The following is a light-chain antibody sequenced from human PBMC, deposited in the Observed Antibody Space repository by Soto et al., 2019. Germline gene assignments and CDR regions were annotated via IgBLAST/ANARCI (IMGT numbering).Light chain of an antibody. CDR1: SSDVGGYNY. CDR3: SSYTSSSTLLYV. V-gene: IGLV2-14*01. J-gene: IGLJ1*01. Sequence: QSALTQPASVSGSPGQSITISCTGTSSDVGGYNYVSWYQQHPGKAPKLMIYDVSNRPSGVSNRFSGSKSGNTASLTISGLQAEDAADYYCSSYTSSSTLLYVFGTGTKVTVL. CDR2: DVS.